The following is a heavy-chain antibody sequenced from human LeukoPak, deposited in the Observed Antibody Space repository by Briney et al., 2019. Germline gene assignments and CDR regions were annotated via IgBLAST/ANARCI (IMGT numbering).Heavy chain of an antibody. V-gene: IGHV4-34*01. Sequence: TXAVXGGSFSGYYWSWLRQPPGKGLEWIGEINHSGSTNYNPSLKSRVNISVDTYKNEFSLKMSHGAGADTAVDYCXXXXXXXXXIVPQGWFDPWGQGTLVTVSS. CDR3: XXXXXXXXXIVPQGWFDP. CDR2: INHSGST. J-gene: IGHJ5*02. CDR1: GGSFSGYY. D-gene: IGHD3-16*02.